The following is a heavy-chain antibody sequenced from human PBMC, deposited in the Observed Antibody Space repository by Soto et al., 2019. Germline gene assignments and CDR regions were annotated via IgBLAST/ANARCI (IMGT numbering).Heavy chain of an antibody. CDR3: ARVGSPLLRFFHWSTTFVF. J-gene: IGHJ4*02. CDR1: GYTFTSYG. D-gene: IGHD3-9*01. CDR2: ISAYNGNT. Sequence: ASVKGSCKASGYTFTSYGISWVRQAPGQGLEWMGWISAYNGNTNYAQKLQGRVTMTTDTSTSTAYMELRSLRSDDTAVYYCARVGSPLLRFFHWSTTFVFWGQGTLVSGSS. V-gene: IGHV1-18*01.